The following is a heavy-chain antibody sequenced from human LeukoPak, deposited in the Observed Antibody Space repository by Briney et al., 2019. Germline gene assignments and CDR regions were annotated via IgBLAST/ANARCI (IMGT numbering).Heavy chain of an antibody. CDR2: INTNTGNP. Sequence: ASVKVSCKASGYTFTSYYMHWVRQAPGQGLEWMGWINTNTGNPTYAQGFTGRFVFSLDTSVSTAYLQISSLKAEDTAVYYCARMVTDYGDRAIGYWGQGTLVTVSS. D-gene: IGHD4-17*01. V-gene: IGHV7-4-1*02. CDR3: ARMVTDYGDRAIGY. CDR1: GYTFTSYY. J-gene: IGHJ4*02.